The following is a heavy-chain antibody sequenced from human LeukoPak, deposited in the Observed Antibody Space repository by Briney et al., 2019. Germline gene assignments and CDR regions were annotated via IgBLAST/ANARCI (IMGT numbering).Heavy chain of an antibody. V-gene: IGHV4-59*08. D-gene: IGHD5-18*01. CDR2: IYYTGST. CDR1: GRSISSFY. Sequence: SETLSLTCTVSGRSISSFYWSWIRQPPGQGLEWLGYIYYTGSTNYNPSLKSRVAMSVDTSKNRFSLKLSSVTAADTAVYYCAITRGYSYGYLDYWGQGTLVTVSS. CDR3: AITRGYSYGYLDY. J-gene: IGHJ4*02.